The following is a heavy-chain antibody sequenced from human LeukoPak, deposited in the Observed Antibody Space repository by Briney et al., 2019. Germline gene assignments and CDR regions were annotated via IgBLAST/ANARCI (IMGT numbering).Heavy chain of an antibody. CDR1: GDSVSSNSAA. CDR3: ARDHPGYSSGWYEYNWFDP. Sequence: SQTLSLTCAISGDSVSSNSAAWNWIRQSPSRGPEWLGRTYYRSKCYNDYAVSVKSRITINPDTSKNQFSLQLNSVTPEDTAVYYCARDHPGYSSGWYEYNWFDPWGQGTLVTVSS. D-gene: IGHD6-19*01. CDR2: TYYRSKCYN. V-gene: IGHV6-1*01. J-gene: IGHJ5*02.